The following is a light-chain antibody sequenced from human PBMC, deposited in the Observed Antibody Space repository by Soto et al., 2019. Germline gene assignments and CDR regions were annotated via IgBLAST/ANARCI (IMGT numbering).Light chain of an antibody. CDR1: SCDVGGYHY. CDR3: SSYTSSSTYV. J-gene: IGLJ1*01. Sequence: QSALTQPASVSGSPGQWITISCTGTSCDVGGYHYVSWYQQYPGKAPKVMIYDVSNRPSGVSNRFSGSKSGTTASLTISGLQAEDEADYYCSSYTSSSTYVFGTGTKLTVL. CDR2: DVS. V-gene: IGLV2-14*01.